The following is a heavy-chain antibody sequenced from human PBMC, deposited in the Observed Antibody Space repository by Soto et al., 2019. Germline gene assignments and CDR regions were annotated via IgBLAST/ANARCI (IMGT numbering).Heavy chain of an antibody. CDR2: IYYSGST. D-gene: IGHD5-18*01. J-gene: IGHJ4*02. Sequence: SETLSLTCTVSGASVSTDGYYWSWIRQPPGKGLEWIGYIYYSGSTYYNPSLKSRVTISVDTSKNQFSLKLSSVTAADTAVYYCARNKGYSYDYFDYWGQGTLVTVSS. CDR1: GASVSTDGYY. V-gene: IGHV4-61*08. CDR3: ARNKGYSYDYFDY.